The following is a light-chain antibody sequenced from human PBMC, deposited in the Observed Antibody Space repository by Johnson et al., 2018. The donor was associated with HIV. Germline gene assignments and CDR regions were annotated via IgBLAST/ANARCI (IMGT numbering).Light chain of an antibody. CDR2: DNN. J-gene: IGLJ1*01. CDR3: GTWDSRLSGV. Sequence: QSVLTQPPSVSAAPGQKVTISCSGSSSNIGNNYVSWYQQLPGTAPKLLIYDNNKRPSGIPDRFSGSKSGTSATLGITGLQTGDEADYDCGTWDSRLSGVFGTGTKVTVL. V-gene: IGLV1-51*01. CDR1: SSNIGNNY.